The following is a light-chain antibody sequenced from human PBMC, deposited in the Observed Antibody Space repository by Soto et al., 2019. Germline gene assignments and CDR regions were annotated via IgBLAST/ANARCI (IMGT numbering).Light chain of an antibody. Sequence: ELELPQSRAPLSLSPGVRATLSCRAGHSVPNYVAWYQQKPGQAPRLLIHDASNRATGIPARFSGSGSGTDFTLTISCLEPEAVAVYYCQQSSNWRITFGQRTRLEIK. V-gene: IGKV3-11*01. CDR1: HSVPNY. CDR2: DAS. CDR3: QQSSNWRIT. J-gene: IGKJ5*01.